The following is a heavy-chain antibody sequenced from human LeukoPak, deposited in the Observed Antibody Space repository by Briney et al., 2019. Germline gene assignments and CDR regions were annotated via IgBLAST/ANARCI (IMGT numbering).Heavy chain of an antibody. CDR3: AKVGEYQLLLYAFDM. J-gene: IGHJ3*02. V-gene: IGHV3-23*01. Sequence: GGSLRLSCAASGFTFSSYGMSWVRQAPGKGLEWVSAISGSGGSTYYADSVKGRFTICRDNSKNTLYLQMNSLRSEHTAVYYCAKVGEYQLLLYAFDMWGQGTMVTVSS. D-gene: IGHD2-2*01. CDR2: ISGSGGST. CDR1: GFTFSSYG.